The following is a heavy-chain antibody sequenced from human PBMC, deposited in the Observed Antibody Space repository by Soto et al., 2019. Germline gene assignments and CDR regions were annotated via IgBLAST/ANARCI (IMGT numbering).Heavy chain of an antibody. Sequence: SLRLSCAASGFSFTTYVMHWVRQAPGKGLEWVAVISHDGSYKYYGDAVKGRFTISRDTSKNAVYLEMNSLRPEDTAVYYCAKGLLAIVGTTLPRDAFNIWGQGTMATVSS. CDR2: ISHDGSYK. CDR3: AKGLLAIVGTTLPRDAFNI. V-gene: IGHV3-30*18. D-gene: IGHD1-26*01. J-gene: IGHJ3*02. CDR1: GFSFTTYV.